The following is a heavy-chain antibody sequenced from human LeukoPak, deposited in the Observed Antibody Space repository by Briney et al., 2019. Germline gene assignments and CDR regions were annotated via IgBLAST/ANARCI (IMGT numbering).Heavy chain of an antibody. Sequence: GGSLRLSCAASGFTVSSNYMSWVRQAPGKGLEWVSVIYSASSTYYADSVKGRFTISRDNSRNTLFLQMNSLRDEDTAVYYCARDAIRDGYNFGTFDYWGQGTLVTVSS. V-gene: IGHV3-53*01. CDR2: IYSASST. J-gene: IGHJ4*02. CDR3: ARDAIRDGYNFGTFDY. CDR1: GFTVSSNY. D-gene: IGHD5-24*01.